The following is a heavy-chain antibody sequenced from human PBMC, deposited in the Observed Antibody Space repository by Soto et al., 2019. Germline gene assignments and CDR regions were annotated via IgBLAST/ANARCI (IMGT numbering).Heavy chain of an antibody. J-gene: IGHJ6*02. CDR3: ARTSAARYYYYGMDV. Sequence: KSSETLSLTCAVYGGSFSGYYWSWIRQPPGKGLEWIGEINHSGSTNYNPSLKSRVTISVDTSKNQFSLKLSSVTAADTAVYYCARTSAARYYYYGMDVWGQGTTVTVSS. CDR2: INHSGST. CDR1: GGSFSGYY. V-gene: IGHV4-34*01. D-gene: IGHD2-2*01.